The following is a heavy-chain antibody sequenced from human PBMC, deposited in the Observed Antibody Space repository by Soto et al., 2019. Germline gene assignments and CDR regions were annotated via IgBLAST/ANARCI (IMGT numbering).Heavy chain of an antibody. CDR1: GGSISSYY. CDR3: ARASYYYYGMDV. CDR2: IYYSGST. J-gene: IGHJ6*02. Sequence: PSETLSLTCTVSGGSISSYYWSWIRQPPGKGLEWIGYIYYSGSTNYNPSLKSRVTISVDTSKNQFSLKLSPVTAADTAVYYCARASYYYYGMDVWGQGTTGTV. V-gene: IGHV4-59*01.